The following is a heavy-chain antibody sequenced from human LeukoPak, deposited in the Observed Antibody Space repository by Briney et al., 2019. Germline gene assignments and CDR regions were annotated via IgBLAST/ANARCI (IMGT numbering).Heavy chain of an antibody. CDR3: APDYGSGPHTTGGGY. J-gene: IGHJ4*02. CDR1: GGSISSSSYY. CDR2: IYYSGST. D-gene: IGHD3-10*01. Sequence: SEPLSLTCTVPGGSISSSSYYWGWIRQPPGKGLEGTGSIYYSGSTYYNPSLKSRVTISVSTSKNQFSLKLSSMTAADTAVYYCAPDYGSGPHTTGGGYWGQGTLVTVSS. V-gene: IGHV4-39*01.